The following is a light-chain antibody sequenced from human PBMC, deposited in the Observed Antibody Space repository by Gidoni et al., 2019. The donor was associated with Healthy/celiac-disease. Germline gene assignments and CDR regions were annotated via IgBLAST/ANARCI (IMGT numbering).Light chain of an antibody. CDR3: QQYGSSPLFT. J-gene: IGKJ3*01. Sequence: EIVLTQSPGTLSLSPGERATLSCRASQSVSSSYLAWYQQKPGQAHRLLIYGASSRATGIPDRFSGRGSGTDFTLTISRLEPEDFAVYYCQQYGSSPLFTFGPGTKVDIK. CDR1: QSVSSSY. V-gene: IGKV3-20*01. CDR2: GAS.